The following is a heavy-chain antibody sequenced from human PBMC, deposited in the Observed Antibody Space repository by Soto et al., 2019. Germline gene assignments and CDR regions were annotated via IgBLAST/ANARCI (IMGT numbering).Heavy chain of an antibody. CDR2: INPSGGST. D-gene: IGHD3-22*01. J-gene: IGHJ4*02. V-gene: IGHV1-46*01. CDR1: GYTFTSYY. CDR3: ARADYYDSSRLGYFDY. Sequence: ASVKVSCKASGYTFTSYYMHWVRQAPGQGLEWMGIINPSGGSTSYAQKFQARVTMTRDTSTSTVYMELSSLRSEDTAVYYCARADYYDSSRLGYFDYWGQGTLVTVSS.